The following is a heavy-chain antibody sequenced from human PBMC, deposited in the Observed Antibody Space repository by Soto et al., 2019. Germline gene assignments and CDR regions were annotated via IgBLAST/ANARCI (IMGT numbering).Heavy chain of an antibody. V-gene: IGHV1-2*04. J-gene: IGHJ6*02. CDR3: ARGNPAGELEQVGASFYYYYGMDV. CDR1: GYTFTSYG. D-gene: IGHD1-1*01. CDR2: INPNSGGT. Sequence: ASVKVSCKASGYTFTSYGISWVRQAPGQGLEWMGWINPNSGGTNYAQKFQGWVTMTRDTSISTAYMELSRLRSDDTAVYYCARGNPAGELEQVGASFYYYYGMDVWGQGTTVTVSS.